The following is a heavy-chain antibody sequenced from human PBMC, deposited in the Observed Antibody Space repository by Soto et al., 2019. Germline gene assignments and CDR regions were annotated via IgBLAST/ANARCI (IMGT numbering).Heavy chain of an antibody. J-gene: IGHJ5*02. V-gene: IGHV4-31*03. CDR1: GGSISSGTYY. D-gene: IGHD1-20*01. CDR2: IYYSGST. CDR3: ARGHNRGYNWFDP. Sequence: QVQLQESGPGLVKPSQTLSLTCTVSGGSISSGTYYWSWIRQEPGKGPEWIGYIYYSGSTRYNPSLQSRVTMPVHTSNNQFSPLLRSVTAADTAVYYCARGHNRGYNWFDPWGQGTLVTVSS.